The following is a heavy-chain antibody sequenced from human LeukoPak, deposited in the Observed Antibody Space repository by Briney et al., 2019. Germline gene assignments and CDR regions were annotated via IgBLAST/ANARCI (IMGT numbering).Heavy chain of an antibody. D-gene: IGHD5-12*01. J-gene: IGHJ4*02. CDR2: VFSIDEK. V-gene: IGHV2-26*01. CDR1: GFSLNSDRLG. CDR3: ARMNYGRGYLRSDH. Sequence: SGPVLVKPTETLTLTCSVSGFSLNSDRLGVSWIRQPPGKALEWVAHVFSIDEKSYNRSLRTRLSISKDTSQSQVVLTMTDMDPVDTATYFCARMNYGRGYLRSDHWGQGALVTVSS.